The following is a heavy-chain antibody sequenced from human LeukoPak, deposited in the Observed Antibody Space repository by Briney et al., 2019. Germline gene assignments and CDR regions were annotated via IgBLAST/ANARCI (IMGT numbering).Heavy chain of an antibody. J-gene: IGHJ5*02. CDR1: AGSPTSYY. V-gene: IGHV4-59*13. CDR3: VRSPQLAP. CDR2: ILTGVTSY. Sequence: PPETPSLTCTVPAGSPTSYYRSWVRPPPGQGLEWIGYILTGVTSYTDSPSLQSRVTISVDRSKNQFFLKITSVTAADTATYYCVRSPQLAPWGQGILVTVSS.